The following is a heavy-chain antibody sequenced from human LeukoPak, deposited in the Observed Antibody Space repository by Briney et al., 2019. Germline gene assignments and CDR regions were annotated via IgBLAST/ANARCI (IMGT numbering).Heavy chain of an antibody. CDR3: ARIGVVISFDY. V-gene: IGHV3-7*01. Sequence: GGSLRLSCAASRFTFSSYWMNWVRQAPGKGLEWVANINQDGSERYYVDSVKGRFTISRDNAKNSLYLQMDSLRAEDTAVYYCARIGVVISFDYWGQGTLVTVSS. D-gene: IGHD3-3*01. CDR2: INQDGSER. CDR1: RFTFSSYW. J-gene: IGHJ4*02.